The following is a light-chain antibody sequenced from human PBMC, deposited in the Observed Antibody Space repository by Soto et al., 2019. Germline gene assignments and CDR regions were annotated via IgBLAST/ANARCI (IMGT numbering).Light chain of an antibody. CDR1: SSDVGRYNL. J-gene: IGLJ3*02. Sequence: QSALTQPASVSGSPGQSITISCTGTSSDVGRYNLVSWYQHHPGKAPKLMIYEGSKRPSGVSNRFSGSKSGNTASLSISGLQAEDEADYYCCSYAGSSTWVFGGGTKVTVL. CDR3: CSYAGSSTWV. V-gene: IGLV2-23*01. CDR2: EGS.